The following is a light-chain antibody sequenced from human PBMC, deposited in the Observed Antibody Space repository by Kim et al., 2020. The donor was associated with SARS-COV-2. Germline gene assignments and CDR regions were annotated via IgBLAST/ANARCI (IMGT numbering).Light chain of an antibody. Sequence: EIVLTQSPATLSLSPGERATLSCRASQSVSSYLAWYQQKPGQAPRLLIYDASNRATGIPARFSGSGSRTDFTLTISSLEPEDFAVYYCQQRSNWPPRYTFGHGTKLEI. CDR3: QQRSNWPPRYT. CDR2: DAS. J-gene: IGKJ2*01. V-gene: IGKV3-11*01. CDR1: QSVSSY.